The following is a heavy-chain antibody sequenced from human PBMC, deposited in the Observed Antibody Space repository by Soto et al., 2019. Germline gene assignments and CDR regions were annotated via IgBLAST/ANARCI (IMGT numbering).Heavy chain of an antibody. V-gene: IGHV4-61*01. Sequence: PSETLSLTCTVSGGSVSSGNYYWNWIRQPPGNELEWIAYIYYSGSTNCNPSLKSRVTISVDTSKNQFSLKLTSVTAADTAVYYCARGRKYYYDNTGPCYFEHCGQGTMVTXS. CDR3: ARGRKYYYDNTGPCYFEH. CDR1: GGSVSSGNYY. D-gene: IGHD3-22*01. J-gene: IGHJ4*02. CDR2: IYYSGST.